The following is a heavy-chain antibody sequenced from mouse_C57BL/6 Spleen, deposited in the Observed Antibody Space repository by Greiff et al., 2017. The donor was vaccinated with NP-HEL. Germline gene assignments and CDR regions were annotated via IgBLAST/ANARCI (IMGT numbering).Heavy chain of an antibody. CDR1: GYSITSGYY. CDR2: ISYDGSN. J-gene: IGHJ4*01. Sequence: EVQVVESGPGLVKPSQSLSLTCSVTGYSITSGYYWNWIRQFPGNKLEWMGYISYDGSNNYNPSLKNRISITRDTSKNQFFLKLNSVTTEDTATYYCARAYYGSSLYAMDYWGQGTSVTVSS. V-gene: IGHV3-6*01. D-gene: IGHD1-1*01. CDR3: ARAYYGSSLYAMDY.